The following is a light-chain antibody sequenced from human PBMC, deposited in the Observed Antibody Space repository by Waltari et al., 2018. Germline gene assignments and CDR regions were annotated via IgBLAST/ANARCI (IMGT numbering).Light chain of an antibody. Sequence: QSALTQPASVSGSPGQSITISCTGTLSDVGASNSVSRYQQHPGKAPKLMIYGVFSRPSGVPNRFSGSKSGNTASLTISGLQTEDEADYYCTSFTNSNVVFGGGTKLTVL. V-gene: IGLV2-14*01. CDR3: TSFTNSNVV. J-gene: IGLJ2*01. CDR1: LSDVGASNS. CDR2: GVF.